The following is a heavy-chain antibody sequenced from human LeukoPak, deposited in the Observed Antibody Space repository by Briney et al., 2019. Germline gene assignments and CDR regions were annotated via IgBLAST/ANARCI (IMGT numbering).Heavy chain of an antibody. CDR3: ARHEYSGSYYGLSWFDP. D-gene: IGHD1-26*01. CDR2: IYYSGST. J-gene: IGHJ5*02. V-gene: IGHV4-39*01. Sequence: PSETLSLTCTVSGGSISSSGYYWGWLRQPPGTGLEWIASIYYSGSTYYNPSLKSRVTISVDTSKNQLSLKLSSLTAADTAAYYCARHEYSGSYYGLSWFDPWGQGTLVTVSS. CDR1: GGSISSSGYY.